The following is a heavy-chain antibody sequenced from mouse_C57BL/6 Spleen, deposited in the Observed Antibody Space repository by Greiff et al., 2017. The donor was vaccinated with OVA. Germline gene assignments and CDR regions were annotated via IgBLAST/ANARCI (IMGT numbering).Heavy chain of an antibody. Sequence: VQLQQPGAELVMPGASVKLSCKASGYTFTSYWMHWVTQRPGQGLEWIGEIDPSDSYTNYNQKFKGKSTLTVDKSSSTAYMQLSSLTAEDSAVYYCARGEDYDYWGQGTTLTVSA. CDR1: GYTFTSYW. CDR2: IDPSDSYT. V-gene: IGHV1-69*01. D-gene: IGHD2-4*01. CDR3: ARGEDYDY. J-gene: IGHJ2*01.